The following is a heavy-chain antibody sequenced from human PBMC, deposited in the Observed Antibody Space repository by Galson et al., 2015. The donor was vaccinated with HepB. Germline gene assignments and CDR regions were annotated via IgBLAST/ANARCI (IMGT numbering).Heavy chain of an antibody. J-gene: IGHJ4*02. D-gene: IGHD2-21*01. CDR2: INPSGGST. V-gene: IGHV1-46*03. Sequence: SVKVSCKASGYTFTSYYMHWVRQAPGQGLEWMGIINPSGGSTSYAQKFQGRVTMTRDTSTSTVYMELSSLRFEDTAVYYCARVGYCGGDCYTFDYWGQGTLVTVSS. CDR1: GYTFTSYY. CDR3: ARVGYCGGDCYTFDY.